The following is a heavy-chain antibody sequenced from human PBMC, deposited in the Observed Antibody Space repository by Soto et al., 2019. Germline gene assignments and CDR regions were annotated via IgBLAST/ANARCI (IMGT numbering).Heavy chain of an antibody. CDR3: ARGERLYFYNHEMDV. J-gene: IGHJ6*02. V-gene: IGHV1-3*04. Sequence: ASVKVSCKASGYNFTTYAMLWVRQAPGQRPEWMGWINTGNGNTKYSPKFQARVTITRDTSASTAYMELSSLKSEDTAVYYCARGERLYFYNHEMDVWGQGTTVTVSS. D-gene: IGHD3-3*01. CDR2: INTGNGNT. CDR1: GYNFTTYA.